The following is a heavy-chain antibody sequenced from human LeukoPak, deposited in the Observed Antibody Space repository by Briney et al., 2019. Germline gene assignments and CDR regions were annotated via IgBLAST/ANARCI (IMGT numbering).Heavy chain of an antibody. J-gene: IGHJ4*02. CDR2: IKQDGSEK. D-gene: IGHD7-27*01. CDR1: GFTFSSYW. CDR3: ARDVNWGYFDY. Sequence: GGSLRLSCAASGFTFSSYWMSWVRQAPGKGLEWVANIKQDGSEKSFVDSVKGRFTISRDNAKNSLYLQMNSLRAEDTAVYYCARDVNWGYFDYWGQGTLVTVSS. V-gene: IGHV3-7*01.